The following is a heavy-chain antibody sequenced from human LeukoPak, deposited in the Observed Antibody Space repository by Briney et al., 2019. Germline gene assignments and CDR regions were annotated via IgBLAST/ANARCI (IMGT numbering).Heavy chain of an antibody. CDR1: GFTLSDYS. CDR3: ARVYGGTGAAFDY. CDR2: ISRSGKYR. Sequence: GGSLRLSCVASGFTLSDYSVTWVRQAPGKGLEWVSSISRSGKYRHDADSGKGRFTISRDNAKSSLYLDMTNLRVEDTAVYYCARVYGGTGAAFDYWGQGTLLTVSS. D-gene: IGHD4-23*01. V-gene: IGHV3-21*01. J-gene: IGHJ4*02.